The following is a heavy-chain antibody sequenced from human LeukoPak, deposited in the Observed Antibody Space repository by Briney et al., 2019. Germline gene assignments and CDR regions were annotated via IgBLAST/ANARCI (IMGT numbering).Heavy chain of an antibody. D-gene: IGHD3-3*01. J-gene: IGHJ6*03. CDR2: IKQDGSEK. V-gene: IGHV3-7*01. CDR1: GFTFSSYW. CDR3: ARLRFLEWLRYYMDV. Sequence: GGSLRLSCAASGFTFSSYWMSWVRQAPGKGLEWVANIKQDGSEKYYVDSVKGRFTISRDNAKNSLYLQMNSLRAEDTAVYYCARLRFLEWLRYYMDVLGKGTTVTVSS.